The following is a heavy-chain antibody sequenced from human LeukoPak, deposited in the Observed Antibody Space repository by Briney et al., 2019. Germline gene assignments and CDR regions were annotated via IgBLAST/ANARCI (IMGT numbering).Heavy chain of an antibody. Sequence: GGSLRLSCAASGFTSSSYWMTWVRQAPGKGLEWLSLISGTAGTTYYADSVKGRFTISRDNSKNTLFLQMTSLRVDDTAVYYCAKLGVTTPRDYWGQGTLVTVSS. V-gene: IGHV3-23*01. CDR1: GFTSSSYW. CDR2: ISGTAGTT. D-gene: IGHD4-17*01. J-gene: IGHJ4*02. CDR3: AKLGVTTPRDY.